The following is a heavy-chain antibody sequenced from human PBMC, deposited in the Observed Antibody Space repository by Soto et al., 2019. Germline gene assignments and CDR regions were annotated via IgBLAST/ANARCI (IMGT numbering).Heavy chain of an antibody. D-gene: IGHD3-16*02. CDR3: ARVSQSFIEYFQH. CDR1: GFTFSDYY. V-gene: IGHV3-11*06. Sequence: GGSLRLSCEGSGFTFSDYYISWIRQAPGKGLEWISYSSNSGTFSRYADSVKGRFSISRDNTKNLLYLQMNSLRVEDTAVYYCARVSQSFIEYFQHWGQGTLVTVSS. J-gene: IGHJ1*01. CDR2: SSNSGTFS.